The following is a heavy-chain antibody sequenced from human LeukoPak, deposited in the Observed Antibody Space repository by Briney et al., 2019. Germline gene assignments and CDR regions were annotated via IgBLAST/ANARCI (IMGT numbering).Heavy chain of an antibody. CDR2: MNPTSGNT. Sequence: ASVKVSCKPSGYTFTRYDINWVRQAARQGREWMGWMNPTSGNTGHAQKVQGRVNMTRNTSISTAYMELSSLRSEDTAVYYCARGEYYGSGSYYNPDFDYWGQGTLVTVSS. CDR3: ARGEYYGSGSYYNPDFDY. CDR1: GYTFTRYD. D-gene: IGHD3-10*01. V-gene: IGHV1-8*01. J-gene: IGHJ4*02.